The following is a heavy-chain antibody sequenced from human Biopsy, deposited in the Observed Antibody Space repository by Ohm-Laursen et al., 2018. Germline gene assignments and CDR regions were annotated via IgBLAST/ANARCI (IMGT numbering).Heavy chain of an antibody. V-gene: IGHV4-59*07. J-gene: IGHJ4*02. CDR3: ALGGGSYVNFDY. CDR2: FRFEDRT. CDR1: SGSISNYF. Sequence: SDTLSLTCAVSSGSISNYFWTWIRQPPGKGLEWIGYFRFEDRTSYNSSLKSRVTISADTSKNQFSLRLSSVTAADTAVYYCALGGGSYVNFDYWGQGTLVTVSS. D-gene: IGHD1-26*01.